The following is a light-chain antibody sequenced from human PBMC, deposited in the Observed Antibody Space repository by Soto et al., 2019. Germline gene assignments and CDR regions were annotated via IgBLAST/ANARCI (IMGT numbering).Light chain of an antibody. CDR2: EVR. V-gene: IGLV2-14*01. Sequence: SVLTQPASLSGSLGQSITISCTGTGSDVGEYNYVSWYQQHPGKAPKLMIYEVRNRPSGVSNRFSGSKSGNTASLTIAGLQAEDEADYYCSSYTSTSTLYVFGTGTKV. J-gene: IGLJ1*01. CDR3: SSYTSTSTLYV. CDR1: GSDVGEYNY.